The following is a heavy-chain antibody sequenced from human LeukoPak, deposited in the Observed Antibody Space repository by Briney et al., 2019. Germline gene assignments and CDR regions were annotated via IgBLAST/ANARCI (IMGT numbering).Heavy chain of an antibody. J-gene: IGHJ4*02. V-gene: IGHV3-21*01. Sequence: GGSLRLSCAASGFTFSSYSMNWVRQAPGKGLEWVSSISSSSSYIYYADSVKGRFTISRDNAKNSLYLQTNSLRAEDTAVYYCARDLELWLNYWGQGTLVTVSS. CDR3: ARDLELWLNY. D-gene: IGHD5-18*01. CDR2: ISSSSSYI. CDR1: GFTFSSYS.